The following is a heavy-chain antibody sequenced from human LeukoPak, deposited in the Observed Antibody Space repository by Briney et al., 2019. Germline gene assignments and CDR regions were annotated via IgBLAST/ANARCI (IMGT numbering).Heavy chain of an antibody. CDR3: ARVATMVRGSNGMDV. Sequence: SETRSLTCTVSGGSISNYYWTWIRQPPGEGLEWIGYIYYSGSTNYNPSPRSGAPISVDTSKKQFSLNLSSVTAADTALYYCARVATMVRGSNGMDVWGKGTTVTVSS. J-gene: IGHJ6*04. D-gene: IGHD3-10*01. CDR1: GGSISNYY. CDR2: IYYSGST. V-gene: IGHV4-59*01.